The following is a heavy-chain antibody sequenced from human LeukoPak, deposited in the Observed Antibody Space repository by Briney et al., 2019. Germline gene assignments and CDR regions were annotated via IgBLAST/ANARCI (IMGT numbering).Heavy chain of an antibody. Sequence: GGFLRLSCAASGFTFSSYSMNWVRQAPGKGLEWVSSISSSSSYIYYADSVKGRFTISRDNAKNSLYLQMNSLRAEDTAVYYCARGGGWGDYNGIFDYWGQGTLVTVSS. CDR3: ARGGGWGDYNGIFDY. CDR1: GFTFSSYS. J-gene: IGHJ4*02. D-gene: IGHD4-17*01. V-gene: IGHV3-21*04. CDR2: ISSSSSYI.